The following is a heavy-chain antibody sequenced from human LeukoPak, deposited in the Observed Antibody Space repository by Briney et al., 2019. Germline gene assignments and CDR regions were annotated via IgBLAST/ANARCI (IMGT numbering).Heavy chain of an antibody. D-gene: IGHD4-17*01. CDR2: IYYSGST. V-gene: IGHV4-39*07. Sequence: PSETLSLTCTVSGGSISSSSYYWGWIRQPPGQGLEWIGSIYYSGSTYYNPSLKSRVTISVDTSKNQFSLKLSSVTAADTAVYYCARDDPTVTNAFDYWGQGTLVTVSS. CDR3: ARDDPTVTNAFDY. J-gene: IGHJ4*02. CDR1: GGSISSSSYY.